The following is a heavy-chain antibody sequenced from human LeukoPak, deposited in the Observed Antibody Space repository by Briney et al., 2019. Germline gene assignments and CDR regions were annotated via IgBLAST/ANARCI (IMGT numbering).Heavy chain of an antibody. CDR3: TRSRPTYYYGSGTFDY. Sequence: GGSLRLSCAASGFTFSSYGMHWVRQAPGKGLEWVAFIRYDGSNKYYADSVKGRFTISRDNSKNTLYLQMNSLKTEDTAVYYCTRSRPTYYYGSGTFDYWGQGTLVTVSS. CDR2: IRYDGSNK. D-gene: IGHD3-10*01. V-gene: IGHV3-30*02. J-gene: IGHJ4*02. CDR1: GFTFSSYG.